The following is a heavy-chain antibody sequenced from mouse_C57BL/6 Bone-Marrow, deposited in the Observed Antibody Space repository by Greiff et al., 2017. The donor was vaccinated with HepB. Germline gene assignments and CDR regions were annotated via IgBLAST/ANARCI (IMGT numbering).Heavy chain of an antibody. J-gene: IGHJ2*01. CDR3: ARGDYAPFDY. D-gene: IGHD1-1*02. Sequence: VQLVESGAELVRPGTSVKMSCKASGYTFTNYWIGWAKQRPGHGLEWIGDIYPGGGYTNYNEKFKGKATLTADKSSSTAYMQFSSLTSEDSAIYYCARGDYAPFDYWGQGTTLTVSS. V-gene: IGHV1-63*01. CDR2: IYPGGGYT. CDR1: GYTFTNYW.